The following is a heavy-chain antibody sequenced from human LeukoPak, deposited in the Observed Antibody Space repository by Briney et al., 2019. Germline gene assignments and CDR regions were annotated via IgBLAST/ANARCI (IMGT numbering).Heavy chain of an antibody. V-gene: IGHV1-69*13. CDR2: IIPIFGTA. CDR1: GGTFSSSA. CDR3: ARAKWSAADTTTYYYYGMDV. J-gene: IGHJ6*02. D-gene: IGHD6-13*01. Sequence: GASVKVSCKASGGTFSSSAISWVRQAPGQGLEWMGGIIPIFGTANYAQKFQGRVTITADESTSTAYMELSSLRSEDTAVYYCARAKWSAADTTTYYYYGMDVWGQGTTVTVSS.